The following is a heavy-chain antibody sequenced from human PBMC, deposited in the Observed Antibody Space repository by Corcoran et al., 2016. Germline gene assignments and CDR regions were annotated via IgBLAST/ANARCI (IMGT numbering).Heavy chain of an antibody. V-gene: IGHV3-21*01. J-gene: IGHJ4*02. CDR1: GFTFSSYS. CDR2: ISVNSSNI. Sequence: EVQLVESGGGVVKPGRSLRLSCAASGFTFSSYSMHWVRQAPGKGLEWVSAISVNSSNIYYADSVKGRFTISRDNAKNSLYLQMNSLRAEGAEGKYCSRDPNDGFVGGYYNIDYWGQGTLVTVSS. D-gene: IGHD3-9*01. CDR3: SRDPNDGFVGGYYNIDY.